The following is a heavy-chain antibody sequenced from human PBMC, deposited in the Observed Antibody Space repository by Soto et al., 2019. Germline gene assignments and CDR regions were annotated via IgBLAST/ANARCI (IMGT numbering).Heavy chain of an antibody. CDR2: IYTSGST. Sequence: SETLSLTCTVSGGSISSYYWSWIRQPAGKGLEWIGRIYTSGSTNYNPSLKSRVTMSVDTSKNQFSMKLSSVTAADTAVYYWASQLRKPLIGKYFNYWGQXTLVTVSS. J-gene: IGHJ4*02. V-gene: IGHV4-4*07. CDR1: GGSISSYY. D-gene: IGHD3-16*01. CDR3: ASQLRKPLIGKYFNY.